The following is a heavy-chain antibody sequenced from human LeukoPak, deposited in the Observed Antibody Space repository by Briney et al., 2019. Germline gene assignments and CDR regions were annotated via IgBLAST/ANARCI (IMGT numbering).Heavy chain of an antibody. CDR2: ISYDGSNK. D-gene: IGHD5-12*01. CDR1: GFTFSSYA. J-gene: IGHJ4*02. V-gene: IGHV3-30*04. CDR3: ARAYGGYVPFDY. Sequence: AGGCPRLSCAASGFTFSSYAMHWVRQAPGKGLEWVALISYDGSNKYYADSVKGRFTISRDNSKNTLYLQMNSLRAEDTAVYYCARAYGGYVPFDYWGQGTLVTVSS.